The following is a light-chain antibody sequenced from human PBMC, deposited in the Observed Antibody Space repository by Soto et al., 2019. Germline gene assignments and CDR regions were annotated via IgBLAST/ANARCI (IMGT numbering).Light chain of an antibody. Sequence: VLTQPASVSGTPGQSITISCTGSNSDVGIYDFVSWYQHHPGRAPKLIVSEVSHRPSGVSNRFSGSKSGNTASLTISGLQSEDEADYYCISYTSDDVRYVFGTGTKVTVL. V-gene: IGLV2-14*01. CDR1: NSDVGIYDF. CDR3: ISYTSDDVRYV. J-gene: IGLJ1*01. CDR2: EVS.